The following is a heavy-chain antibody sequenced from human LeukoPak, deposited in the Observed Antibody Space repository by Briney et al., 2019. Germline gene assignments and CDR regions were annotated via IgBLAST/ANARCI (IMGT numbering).Heavy chain of an antibody. CDR2: INPNSGGT. Sequence: GSVKVSCKASGYTFTDYYIHWVRQVPGQGLEWMGWINPNSGGTNYAQKFQGRVTMTRDTSISTAYMELSRLRSDDTAVYYCARDGVGATDYWGQGTLVTVSS. J-gene: IGHJ4*02. CDR3: ARDGVGATDY. V-gene: IGHV1-2*02. D-gene: IGHD1-26*01. CDR1: GYTFTDYY.